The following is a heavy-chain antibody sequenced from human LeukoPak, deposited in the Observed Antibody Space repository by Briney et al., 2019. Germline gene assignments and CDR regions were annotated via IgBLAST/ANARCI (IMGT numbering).Heavy chain of an antibody. CDR2: IYYSGST. V-gene: IGHV4-59*01. Sequence: SETLSLTCTVSGGSISSYYWSWIRQPPGKGLEWIGYIYYSGSTNYNPSLKSRVTISVDTSKNQFSLKLSSVTAADTAVYYCVREYSDAFDIWGQGTMVTVSS. CDR3: VREYSDAFDI. J-gene: IGHJ3*02. CDR1: GGSISSYY. D-gene: IGHD1-1*01.